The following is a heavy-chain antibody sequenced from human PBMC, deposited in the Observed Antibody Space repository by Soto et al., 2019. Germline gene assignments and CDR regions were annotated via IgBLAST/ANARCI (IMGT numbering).Heavy chain of an antibody. CDR2: IWYDGSNK. J-gene: IGHJ5*02. D-gene: IGHD6-25*01. V-gene: IGHV3-33*01. Sequence: TGGSLRLSCAASGFTFSSYGMHWVRQAPGKGLEWVAVIWYDGSNKYYADSVKGRFTISRDNSKNTLYLQMNSLRAEDTAVYYCPRDGEQRMQRLNWFDTWGQGALVAVSS. CDR1: GFTFSSYG. CDR3: PRDGEQRMQRLNWFDT.